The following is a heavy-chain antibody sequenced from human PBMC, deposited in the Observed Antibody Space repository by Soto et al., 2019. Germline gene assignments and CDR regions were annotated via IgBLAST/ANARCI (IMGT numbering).Heavy chain of an antibody. CDR1: GASIGSGGYY. V-gene: IGHV4-31*03. D-gene: IGHD2-2*01. CDR3: AREFPSSTGFFDF. J-gene: IGHJ4*02. Sequence: QVQLQESGPGLVKPSETLSLTCTVSGASIGSGGYYWTWIRQHPERGLEWIGYIYYIGSTYYNPSLTGRVVISVDTSKNEFSLKLTSVTAADTAVYYCAREFPSSTGFFDFWGQGVLVTVSP. CDR2: IYYIGST.